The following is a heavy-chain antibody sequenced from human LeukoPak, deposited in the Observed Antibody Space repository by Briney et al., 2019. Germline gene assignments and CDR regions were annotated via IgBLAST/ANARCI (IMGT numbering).Heavy chain of an antibody. Sequence: PGGSLRLSCAASEFTVSSSFMSWVRQAPGKGLEWVSIIYSGGNTYYADSVQGRFTISRDGSKNTLYLQMNSLRAEDTAVYYCARGGFDYWGQGTLVTVPS. CDR1: EFTVSSSF. CDR3: ARGGFDY. V-gene: IGHV3-66*01. D-gene: IGHD3-16*01. J-gene: IGHJ4*02. CDR2: IYSGGNT.